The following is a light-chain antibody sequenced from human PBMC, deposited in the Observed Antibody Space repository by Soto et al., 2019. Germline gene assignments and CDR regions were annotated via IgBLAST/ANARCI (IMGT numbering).Light chain of an antibody. Sequence: EIVLTQSPGTLSLSPGERATLSCRASQSVSSSYLAWYQQKPGQAPRLLIYGASSRATGIPDRFSGSGSGTDFTLTISRLQPEDCAVYYCQQYGSSPLTFVGGTKVEIK. V-gene: IGKV3-20*01. CDR2: GAS. CDR1: QSVSSSY. J-gene: IGKJ4*01. CDR3: QQYGSSPLT.